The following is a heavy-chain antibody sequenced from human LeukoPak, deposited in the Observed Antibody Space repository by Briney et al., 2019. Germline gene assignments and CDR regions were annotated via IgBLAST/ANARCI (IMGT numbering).Heavy chain of an antibody. D-gene: IGHD3-22*01. CDR3: ARDLSHRYNYDSRGYYILFDH. J-gene: IGHJ4*02. Sequence: ASVKVSCKASGYIFTSYGISWVRQAPGQGLEWMGWISAYNGNTNYARKLQGRVTMTTDTSTTTAYMELRSLRSDDTAVYYCARDLSHRYNYDSRGYYILFDHWGQGTLVTVSS. V-gene: IGHV1-18*01. CDR1: GYIFTSYG. CDR2: ISAYNGNT.